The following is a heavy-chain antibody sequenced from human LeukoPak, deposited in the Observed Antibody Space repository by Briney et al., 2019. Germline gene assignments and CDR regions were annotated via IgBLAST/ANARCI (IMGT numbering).Heavy chain of an antibody. CDR2: INHSGST. Sequence: PSETLSLTCAVYGGSFSGYYWSWIRQPPGKGLEWIGEINHSGSTNYNPSLKSRVTISVDTSKNQFSLKLNSVTAADTAVYYCSRGRGVRGPPRTAFDIWGQGTMVTVSS. D-gene: IGHD3-10*01. CDR3: SRGRGVRGPPRTAFDI. J-gene: IGHJ3*02. V-gene: IGHV4-34*01. CDR1: GGSFSGYY.